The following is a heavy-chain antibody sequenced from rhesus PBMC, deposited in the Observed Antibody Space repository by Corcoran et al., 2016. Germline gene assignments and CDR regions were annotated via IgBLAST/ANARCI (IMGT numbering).Heavy chain of an antibody. Sequence: EVQLVQSGAEVKRPGESLKFFCKTSGYSYTSYWISWVRQMPGKGLEWMGEIYPSDTDTRYNPSFQGRGTISADKSISTAYLQWSRLKASDTATYYCAKETRYVNYGYGLDSWGQGVVVTVSS. D-gene: IGHD2-2*01. CDR2: IYPSDTDT. V-gene: IGHV5-20*01. J-gene: IGHJ6*01. CDR1: GYSYTSYW. CDR3: AKETRYVNYGYGLDS.